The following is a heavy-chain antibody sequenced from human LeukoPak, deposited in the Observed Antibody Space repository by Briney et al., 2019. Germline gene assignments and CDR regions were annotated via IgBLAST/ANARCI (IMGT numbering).Heavy chain of an antibody. J-gene: IGHJ4*02. CDR1: GFTFSTYA. CDR3: AARPGEVAVPYDY. V-gene: IGHV3-23*01. D-gene: IGHD2-15*01. Sequence: PGGSLRLSCAASGFTFSTYAMTWVRQAPGKWLEWVSLISRGGDVTYYADSVKGRFTISRDSSKNTLYLQMHSLRAEDTAVYYCAARPGEVAVPYDYWGQGTLVTVSS. CDR2: ISRGGDVT.